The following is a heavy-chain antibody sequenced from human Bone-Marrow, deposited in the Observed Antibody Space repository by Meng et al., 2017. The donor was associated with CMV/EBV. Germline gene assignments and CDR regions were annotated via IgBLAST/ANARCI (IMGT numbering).Heavy chain of an antibody. CDR3: ARKSVVVGLRY. V-gene: IGHV3-21*01. CDR2: ISSSSSYI. D-gene: IGHD3-22*01. Sequence: GGSLRLSCAASGFTFSSYWMSWVRQAPGKGLEWVSSISSSSSYIYYADSVKGRFTISRDNAKNSLYLQMNSLRAEDTAVYYCARKSVVVGLRYWGQGTLVTVSS. CDR1: GFTFSSYW. J-gene: IGHJ4*02.